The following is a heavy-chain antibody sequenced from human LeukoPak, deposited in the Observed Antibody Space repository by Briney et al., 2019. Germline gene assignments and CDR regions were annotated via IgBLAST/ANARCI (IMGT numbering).Heavy chain of an antibody. Sequence: DPSETLSLTCTVSGGSISSGGYYWSWIRQHPGKGLEWIGYIYYSGSTYYNPSLKSRVTISVDTSKNQFSLKLSSVTAADTAVYYCAGHDSSGTYFQHWGQGTLVTVSS. J-gene: IGHJ1*01. V-gene: IGHV4-31*03. CDR3: AGHDSSGTYFQH. CDR1: GGSISSGGYY. CDR2: IYYSGST. D-gene: IGHD3-22*01.